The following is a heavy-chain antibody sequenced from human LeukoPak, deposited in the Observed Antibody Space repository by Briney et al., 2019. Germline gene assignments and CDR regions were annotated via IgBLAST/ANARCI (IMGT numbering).Heavy chain of an antibody. CDR2: IYYSGSS. J-gene: IGHJ4*02. CDR1: GASIRSGRNY. D-gene: IGHD5-18*01. Sequence: PSETLSLTCNVSGASIRSGRNYWGWIRQSPGKGLEWIGSIYYSGSSSYNPSLQSRVSISVDTSKNHISLKVFSLTAADTALYYCARYVSGSAMMHYFDYWGQGNLVTVSS. V-gene: IGHV4-39*02. CDR3: ARYVSGSAMMHYFDY.